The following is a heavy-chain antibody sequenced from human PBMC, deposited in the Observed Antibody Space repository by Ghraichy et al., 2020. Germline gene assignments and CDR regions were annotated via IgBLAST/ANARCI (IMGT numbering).Heavy chain of an antibody. D-gene: IGHD1-7*01. CDR1: GGSISSRGSY. CDR3: ARDKTGTPSTYFDY. Sequence: SETLSLTCTVSGGSISSRGSYWSWIRQHPGKGLEWIGYIHYSGSTYNNPSLKSRVTLSVDTSKNQFSLKLSSVTAADTAVYYCARDKTGTPSTYFDYWGQGTLVTVSS. V-gene: IGHV4-31*03. CDR2: IHYSGST. J-gene: IGHJ4*02.